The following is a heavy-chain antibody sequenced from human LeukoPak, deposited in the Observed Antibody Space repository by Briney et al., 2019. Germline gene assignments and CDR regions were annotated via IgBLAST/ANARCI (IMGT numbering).Heavy chain of an antibody. Sequence: PSETLSLTCAVYGGSFSGYYWSWIRQPPGKGLEWIGEINHSGSTNYNPSLKSRVTISVDTSKNQFSLKLSSVTAADTAVYYCARGDCSGGSCYWGYYYYYMDVWGKGTTVTVSS. CDR3: ARGDCSGGSCYWGYYYYYMDV. J-gene: IGHJ6*03. D-gene: IGHD2-15*01. V-gene: IGHV4-34*01. CDR1: GGSFSGYY. CDR2: INHSGST.